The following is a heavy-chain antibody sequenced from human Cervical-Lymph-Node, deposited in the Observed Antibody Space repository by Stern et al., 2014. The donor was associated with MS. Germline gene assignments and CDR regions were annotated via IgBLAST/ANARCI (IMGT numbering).Heavy chain of an antibody. J-gene: IGHJ6*02. CDR3: ARVNRVVVATHYYYGMDV. Sequence: QVQLQESGPGLVKPSEALSLTCSVSGGSISRYFWTWIRQPPGKGLEWIGYVNHHGVSVYNSSLKCRVTISVSTSRHRLSLKLSSVTVADTSVYYCARVNRVVVATHYYYGMDVWGQGTTVTVSS. CDR1: GGSISRYF. V-gene: IGHV4-59*01. CDR2: VNHHGVS. D-gene: IGHD2-21*01.